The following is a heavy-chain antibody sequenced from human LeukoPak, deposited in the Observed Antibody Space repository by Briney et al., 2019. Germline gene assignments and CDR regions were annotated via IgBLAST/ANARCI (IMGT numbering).Heavy chain of an antibody. CDR3: ARTYYYDSSGYPALFDY. Sequence: GASVKVSCKASGYTFTGYYMHWVRQAPGQGLEWMGWINPNSGGTNYAQKFQGRVTMTRDTSISTAYMELSRLRSDDTAVYYCARTYYYDSSGYPALFDYWGQGTLVTASS. D-gene: IGHD3-22*01. V-gene: IGHV1-2*02. CDR1: GYTFTGYY. CDR2: INPNSGGT. J-gene: IGHJ4*02.